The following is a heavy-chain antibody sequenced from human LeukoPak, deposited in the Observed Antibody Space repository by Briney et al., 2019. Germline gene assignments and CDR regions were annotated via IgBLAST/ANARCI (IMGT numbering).Heavy chain of an antibody. CDR3: ARVGGIAAAGFDY. V-gene: IGHV1-2*02. D-gene: IGHD6-13*01. CDR1: GYTFTGYY. CDR2: INPNSGGT. Sequence: ASVKVSCKASGYTFTGYYMHWVRQAPGQGLEWMGWINPNSGGTNHAQKFQGRVTMTRDTSISTAYMELSRLRSDDTAVHYCARVGGIAAAGFDYWGQGTLVTVSS. J-gene: IGHJ4*02.